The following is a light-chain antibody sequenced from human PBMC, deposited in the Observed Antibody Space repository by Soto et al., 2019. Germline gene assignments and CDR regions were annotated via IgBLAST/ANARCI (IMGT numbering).Light chain of an antibody. CDR3: LQDYTYPRT. V-gene: IGKV1-6*01. CDR2: AAS. Sequence: AIQMTQSPSSLSASVGDRVTITCRASEDIRNDLGWYQQKPGKAPQLLIYAASTLQSGVPSRFSGSGSGTDFPLIISSLQPEDFATYYFLQDYTYPRTCGQGTKVEIK. J-gene: IGKJ1*01. CDR1: EDIRND.